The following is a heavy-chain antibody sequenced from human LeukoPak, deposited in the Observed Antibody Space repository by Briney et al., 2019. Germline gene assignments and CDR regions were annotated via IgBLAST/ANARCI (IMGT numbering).Heavy chain of an antibody. Sequence: PSETLSLTCTVSGGSISSYYWSWIRQPAGKGLEWIGRIYTSGSTNYNPSLKSRVTMSVDTSKNQFSLKLSSVTAADTAVYYCAKEGGNRYCSSTSCSNWFDPWGQGTLVTVSS. CDR2: IYTSGST. J-gene: IGHJ5*02. D-gene: IGHD2-2*01. CDR1: GGSISSYY. V-gene: IGHV4-4*07. CDR3: AKEGGNRYCSSTSCSNWFDP.